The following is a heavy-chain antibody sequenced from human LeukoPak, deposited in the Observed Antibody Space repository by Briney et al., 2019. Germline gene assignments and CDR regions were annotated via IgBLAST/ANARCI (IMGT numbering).Heavy chain of an antibody. D-gene: IGHD3-10*01. CDR2: ISSSSYI. Sequence: GGSLRLSCAASGFTFSSYSMNWVRQAPGKGLEWVSSISSSSYIYYADSVKGRFTISRDNAKNSPYLQMNSLRAEDTAVYYCARDRGSGSYTKLDYWGQGTLVTVSS. J-gene: IGHJ4*02. V-gene: IGHV3-21*01. CDR3: ARDRGSGSYTKLDY. CDR1: GFTFSSYS.